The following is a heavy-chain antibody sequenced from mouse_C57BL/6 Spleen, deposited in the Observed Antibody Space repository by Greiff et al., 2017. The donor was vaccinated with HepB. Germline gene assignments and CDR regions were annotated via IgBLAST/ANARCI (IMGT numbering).Heavy chain of an antibody. CDR3: ARDWIITTVVSFDY. CDR1: GYTFTSYW. J-gene: IGHJ2*01. CDR2: INPSNGGT. Sequence: VQLQQPGTELVKPGASVKLSCKASGYTFTSYWMHWVKQRPGQGLEWIGNINPSNGGTNYNEKFKSKATLTVDKSSSTAYMQLSSLTSEDSAVYYSARDWIITTVVSFDYWGQGTTLTVSS. D-gene: IGHD1-1*01. V-gene: IGHV1-53*01.